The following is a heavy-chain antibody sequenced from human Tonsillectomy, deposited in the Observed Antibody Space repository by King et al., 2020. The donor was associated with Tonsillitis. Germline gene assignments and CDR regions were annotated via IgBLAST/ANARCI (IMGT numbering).Heavy chain of an antibody. CDR3: ARGTYDCWSGSQTYYYMDV. CDR1: GGSISSGTYY. V-gene: IGHV4-61*02. D-gene: IGHD3-3*01. CDR2: IYTSGDT. Sequence: VQLQESGPGLVKPSQTLSLTCTVSGGSISSGTYYWNWIRQPAGKGLEWIGRIYTSGDTDYNPSLKSRLTMFVDTSKNQFSLKLSSVTAADTAGYYCARGTYDCWSGSQTYYYMDVWGKGTTVTVSS. J-gene: IGHJ6*03.